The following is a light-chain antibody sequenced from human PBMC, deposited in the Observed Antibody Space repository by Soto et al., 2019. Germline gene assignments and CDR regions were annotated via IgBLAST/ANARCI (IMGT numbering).Light chain of an antibody. Sequence: QLVLTQPPSASGTPGQRVTISCSGSSSNIGSNAVNWYQHLPGTAPKLLIYSNSQRPSGVPDRFSGSKSGTSASLAISGLQSEDEADYYCAAWDDSLSGVIFGGGTKVTVL. V-gene: IGLV1-44*01. J-gene: IGLJ2*01. CDR1: SSNIGSNA. CDR3: AAWDDSLSGVI. CDR2: SNS.